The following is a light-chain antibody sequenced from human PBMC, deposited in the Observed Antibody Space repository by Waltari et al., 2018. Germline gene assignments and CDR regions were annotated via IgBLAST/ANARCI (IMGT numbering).Light chain of an antibody. V-gene: IGLV1-51*01. CDR3: GSWDSSLGIGV. CDR1: TPNIGNNY. J-gene: IGLJ3*02. Sequence: QSVLTQAPSVSAAPGQTVTIPCSGTTPNIGNNYVSWYQQLPGAAPKIVIYEDNRRPSGIPDRFSGSKSGASATLGITGLQTGDEADCYCGSWDSSLGIGVLGGGTRLTVL. CDR2: EDN.